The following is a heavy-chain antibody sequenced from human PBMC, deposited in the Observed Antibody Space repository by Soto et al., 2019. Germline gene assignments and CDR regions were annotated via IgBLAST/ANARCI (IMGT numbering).Heavy chain of an antibody. J-gene: IGHJ6*02. Sequence: VQLLESGGGLVQPGGSLRLSCAASGFTFSSYAMHWVRQAPGKGLEWVAVISYDGSNKYYADSVKGRFTISRDNSKNTLYLQMNSLRAEDTAVYYCARDLRSAAYYYDSSGYSYYYYYYGMDVWGQGTTVTVSS. CDR2: ISYDGSNK. V-gene: IGHV3-30-3*01. CDR3: ARDLRSAAYYYDSSGYSYYYYYYGMDV. CDR1: GFTFSSYA. D-gene: IGHD3-22*01.